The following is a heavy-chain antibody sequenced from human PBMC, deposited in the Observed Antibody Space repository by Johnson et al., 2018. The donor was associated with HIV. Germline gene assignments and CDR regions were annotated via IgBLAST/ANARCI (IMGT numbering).Heavy chain of an antibody. CDR1: GFTFSSYA. D-gene: IGHD1-1*01. V-gene: IGHV3-15*01. J-gene: IGHJ3*02. CDR3: TTGLYWNDAFDI. Sequence: VQLVESGGGLVQPGGSLRLSCAASGFTFSSYAMSWVRQAPGKGLEWVGRIKSKTDGGTTDYAAPVKGRFTISRDGSKNTLYLQMHSLKNEDTAIYYCTTGLYWNDAFDIWGQGTMVTVSS. CDR2: IKSKTDGGTT.